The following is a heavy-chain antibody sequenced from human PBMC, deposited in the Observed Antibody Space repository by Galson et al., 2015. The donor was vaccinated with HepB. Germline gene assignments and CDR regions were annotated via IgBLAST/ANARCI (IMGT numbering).Heavy chain of an antibody. CDR2: IIPIFGTA. Sequence: SVKVSCKASGGTFSSYAISWVRQAPGQGLEWMGGIIPIFGTANYAQKFQGRVTITADESTSTAYMELSSLRSEDTAVYYCASTRGELERRLYYYMDVWGKGTTVTVSS. V-gene: IGHV1-69*13. D-gene: IGHD1-1*01. CDR3: ASTRGELERRLYYYMDV. CDR1: GGTFSSYA. J-gene: IGHJ6*03.